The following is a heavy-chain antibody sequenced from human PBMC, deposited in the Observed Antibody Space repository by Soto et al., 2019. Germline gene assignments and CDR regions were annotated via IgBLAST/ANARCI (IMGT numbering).Heavy chain of an antibody. Sequence: SETLSLTCTVSGGSISSYYWSWIRQPPGKGLEWIGYIYYSGSTNYNPSLKSRVTISLDTSKNQFSLKLSSVTAADMAVYYCARGGCSGGSCYFAPNYWGQGTLVTVS. V-gene: IGHV4-59*01. CDR2: IYYSGST. D-gene: IGHD2-15*01. CDR3: ARGGCSGGSCYFAPNY. J-gene: IGHJ4*02. CDR1: GGSISSYY.